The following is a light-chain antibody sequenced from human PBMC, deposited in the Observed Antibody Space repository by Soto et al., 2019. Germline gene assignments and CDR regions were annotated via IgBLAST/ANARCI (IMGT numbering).Light chain of an antibody. J-gene: IGLJ1*01. CDR1: SSDVGGYNY. CDR3: SSYTSSSTYV. CDR2: DVS. V-gene: IGLV2-14*03. Sequence: LTQPASVSGSPGQSITISCSGTSSDVGGYNYVFWYQHHPGKAPKLMIYDVSNRPSGVSNRFSGSKSGNTASLTISGLQAEDEADYYCSSYTSSSTYVFGTGTEVTVL.